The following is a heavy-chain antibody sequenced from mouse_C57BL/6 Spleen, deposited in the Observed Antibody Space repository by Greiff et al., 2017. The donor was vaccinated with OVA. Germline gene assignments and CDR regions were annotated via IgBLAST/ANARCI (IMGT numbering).Heavy chain of an antibody. J-gene: IGHJ4*01. V-gene: IGHV1-80*01. Sequence: VQLQQSGAELVKPGASVKISCKASGYAFSSYWMNWVKQRPGKGLEWIGQIYPGDGDTNYNGKFKGKATLTADKSSSTAYMQLSSLTSEDSAVYFCARDGITTVVASGDYWGQGTSVTVSS. CDR1: GYAFSSYW. CDR2: IYPGDGDT. CDR3: ARDGITTVVASGDY. D-gene: IGHD1-1*01.